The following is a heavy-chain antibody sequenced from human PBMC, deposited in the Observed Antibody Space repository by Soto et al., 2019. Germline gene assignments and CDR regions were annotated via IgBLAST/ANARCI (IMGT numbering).Heavy chain of an antibody. J-gene: IGHJ3*02. CDR3: THRRCGGGSCYNVFDI. V-gene: IGHV2-5*01. D-gene: IGHD2-15*01. CDR2: IYWNDDK. Sequence: SGPSCEPTQTLTLTCTFSGFSLSTSGVGVGWIRQPPGKALEWLGIIYWNDDKRYSPSLKSRLTITKDTSKNQVVLTMTSLDPVDTATYFCTHRRCGGGSCYNVFDIWGQGTMVTVSS. CDR1: GFSLSTSGVG.